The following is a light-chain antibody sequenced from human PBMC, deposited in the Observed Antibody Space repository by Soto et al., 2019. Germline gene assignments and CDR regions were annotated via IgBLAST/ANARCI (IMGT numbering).Light chain of an antibody. J-gene: IGKJ1*01. CDR3: QQYNNWPRT. V-gene: IGKV3-15*01. CDR2: GAS. CDR1: HSISTN. Sequence: EIVMTQSPATLSLSPGEIASLPCRSSHSISTNLAWYQQKPGQAPRLLIYGASTRATGIPARFSGSGSETEFTLTISSLQSEDFAVYYCQQYNNWPRTFGQGTKVDI.